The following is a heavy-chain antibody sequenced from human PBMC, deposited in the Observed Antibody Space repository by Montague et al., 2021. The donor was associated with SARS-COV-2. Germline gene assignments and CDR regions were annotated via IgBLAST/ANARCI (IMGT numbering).Heavy chain of an antibody. V-gene: IGHV3-30*04. J-gene: IGHJ6*02. CDR2: ISYDGGRE. D-gene: IGHD2-2*01. CDR3: AKDAGWDYCRTTSCPGMDV. Sequence: SLRLSCAASGFTFSRYGMHWVRQAPGKGLEWVAVISYDGGREYYADSVKGRFTISRDNSKNTMYVQMSSLRVDDTALYYCAKDAGWDYCRTTSCPGMDVWGQGTTVTVPS. CDR1: GFTFSRYG.